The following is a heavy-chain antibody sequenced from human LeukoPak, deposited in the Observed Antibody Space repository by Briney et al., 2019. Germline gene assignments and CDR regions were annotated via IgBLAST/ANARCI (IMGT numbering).Heavy chain of an antibody. CDR2: ISGSGGST. Sequence: GGSLRLSCAASGFTFSSYAMSWVRQAPGKGPEWVSAISGSGGSTYYADSVKGRFTISRDNSKNTLYLQMNSLRAEDTAVYYCAAKWELLKDFDYWGQGTLVTVSS. V-gene: IGHV3-23*01. D-gene: IGHD1-26*01. CDR1: GFTFSSYA. J-gene: IGHJ4*02. CDR3: AAKWELLKDFDY.